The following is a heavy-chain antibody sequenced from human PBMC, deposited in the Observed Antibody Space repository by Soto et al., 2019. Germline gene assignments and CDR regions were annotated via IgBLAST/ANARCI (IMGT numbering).Heavy chain of an antibody. Sequence: QVQLQESGPGLVKPSETLSLTCTVSGGSISSYYWSWIRQPPGKGLEWIGYIYYSGTTSYNPSLKGRVTISVDTSKNQFSLKLSSVTAADTAVYYCARHAPYWRSTSNCAYGMDVWGHGTTVTVSS. V-gene: IGHV4-59*08. CDR3: ARHAPYWRSTSNCAYGMDV. D-gene: IGHD2-2*01. CDR2: IYYSGTT. CDR1: GGSISSYY. J-gene: IGHJ6*02.